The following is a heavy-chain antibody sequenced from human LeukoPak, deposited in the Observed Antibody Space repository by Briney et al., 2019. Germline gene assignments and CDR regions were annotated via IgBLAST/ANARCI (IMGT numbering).Heavy chain of an antibody. D-gene: IGHD6-6*01. CDR1: GFTFSSYA. V-gene: IGHV3-23*01. CDR3: AKDQGEYTYHPFDY. CDR2: ISGSGDST. Sequence: GGSLRLSCAASGFTFSSYAMSWVRQAPGKGLEWVSAISGSGDSTYYADSVKGRFTISRDNSKNTLYLQMNSLRAEDTAVYYGAKDQGEYTYHPFDYWGQGTLVTVSS. J-gene: IGHJ4*02.